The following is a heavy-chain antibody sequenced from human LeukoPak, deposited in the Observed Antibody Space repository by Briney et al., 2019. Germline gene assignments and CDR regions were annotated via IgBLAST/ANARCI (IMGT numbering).Heavy chain of an antibody. Sequence: PSETLSLTCAVSGDSVSGAFWWSGVGLPPHNGLEWIGEIHQSGSSNYNPSLKRRVIISLDGSKNLLSRELSSVTAADTAVYYCVRHSGRYFGYWGQGTLVPLSS. CDR2: IHQSGSS. V-gene: IGHV4-4*02. CDR3: VRHSGRYFGY. J-gene: IGHJ4*02. D-gene: IGHD6-19*01. CDR1: GDSVSGAFW.